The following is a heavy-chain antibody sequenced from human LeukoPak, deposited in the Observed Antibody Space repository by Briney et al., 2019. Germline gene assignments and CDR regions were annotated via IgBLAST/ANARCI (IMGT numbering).Heavy chain of an antibody. J-gene: IGHJ6*02. Sequence: SETLSLTCTVSGGSISSSSYYWGWIRQPPGKGLEWIASIYYSGCTYYNPSLKSRVTISVDTSKNQFSLKLTSVTAADTAVYYCARSTAALLWFGELLRRDYYYYGMDVWGQGTTVTVSS. CDR1: GGSISSSSYY. D-gene: IGHD3-10*01. CDR3: ARSTAALLWFGELLRRDYYYYGMDV. V-gene: IGHV4-39*07. CDR2: IYYSGCT.